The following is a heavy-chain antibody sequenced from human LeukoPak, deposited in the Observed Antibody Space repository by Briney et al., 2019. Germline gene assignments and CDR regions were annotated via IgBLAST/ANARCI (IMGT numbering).Heavy chain of an antibody. CDR2: IRSKAYGGTT. CDR1: GFTFGDYA. J-gene: IGHJ3*02. Sequence: GGSLRLSCTASGFTFGDYAMSWVRQAPGKGLEWVGFIRSKAYGGTTEYAASVKGRFTISRDDSKSIAYLQMNSLKTEDTAVYYCTTDSTVTSDGDVFDIWGQGTMVTVSS. CDR3: TTDSTVTSDGDVFDI. V-gene: IGHV3-49*04. D-gene: IGHD4-17*01.